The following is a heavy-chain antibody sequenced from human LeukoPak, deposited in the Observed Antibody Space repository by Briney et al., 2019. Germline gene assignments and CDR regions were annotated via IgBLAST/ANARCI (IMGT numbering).Heavy chain of an antibody. CDR2: IIPIFGTA. V-gene: IGHV1-69*06. CDR3: ASGSYSSGWYSTGYYCYGMDV. CDR1: GGTFSSYA. D-gene: IGHD6-19*01. J-gene: IGHJ6*04. Sequence: SVKVSCKASGGTFSSYAISWVRQAPGQGLEWMGGIIPIFGTANYAQKFQGRVTITADKSTSTAYMELSSLRSEDTAVYYCASGSYSSGWYSTGYYCYGMDVWGKGTTVTVSS.